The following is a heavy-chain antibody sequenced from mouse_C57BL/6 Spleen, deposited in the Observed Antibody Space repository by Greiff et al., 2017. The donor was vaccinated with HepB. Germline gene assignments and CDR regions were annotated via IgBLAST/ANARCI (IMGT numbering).Heavy chain of an antibody. J-gene: IGHJ4*01. D-gene: IGHD6-1*01. V-gene: IGHV5-17*01. CDR2: ISSGSSTI. CDR1: GFTFSDYG. Sequence: EVKLMESGGGLVKPGGSLKLSCAASGFTFSDYGMHWVRQAPEKGLEWVAYISSGSSTIYYADTVKGRFTISGDNAKNTLFLQMTSLRSEDTAMYYCARRNPAMDYWGQGTSVTVSS. CDR3: ARRNPAMDY.